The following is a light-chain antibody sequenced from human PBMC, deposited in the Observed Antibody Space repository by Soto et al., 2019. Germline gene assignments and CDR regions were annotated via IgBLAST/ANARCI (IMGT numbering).Light chain of an antibody. Sequence: DIQMTQSPSSLSASVGDRVTITCRASQAISNYLAWYQQKPGKIPKLLIFASSTLQSGVPSRFSGSGSGTDFTLTISSLQPEDVATYYCQKYNSVPWTFGQGTEVEIK. CDR1: QAISNY. CDR3: QKYNSVPWT. J-gene: IGKJ1*01. V-gene: IGKV1-27*01. CDR2: ASS.